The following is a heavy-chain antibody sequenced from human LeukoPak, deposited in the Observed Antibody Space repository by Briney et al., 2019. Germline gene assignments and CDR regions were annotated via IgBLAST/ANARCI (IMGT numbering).Heavy chain of an antibody. D-gene: IGHD6-13*01. Sequence: PGGSLRLSCAASGFTFSSYWMSWVRQAPGKGLEWVANIKQDGSEKYYVDSVKGRFTVSRDNAENSLYLQMNSLRAEDTAVYYCARDRYTRTWGVQNYGMDVWGQGTTVAVSS. CDR1: GFTFSSYW. CDR2: IKQDGSEK. V-gene: IGHV3-7*01. CDR3: ARDRYTRTWGVQNYGMDV. J-gene: IGHJ6*02.